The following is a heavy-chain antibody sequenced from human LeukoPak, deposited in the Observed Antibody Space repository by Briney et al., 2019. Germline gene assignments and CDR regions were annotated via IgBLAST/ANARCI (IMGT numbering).Heavy chain of an antibody. Sequence: PSETLSLTCAVYGGSFSGYYWSWIRQPPGKGLEWIGEINHSGSTNYNPSLKSRVTISVDTSKNQFSLKLSSVTAADTAVCYCARGTYYYDSSGYYSNWFDPWGQGTLVTVSS. J-gene: IGHJ5*02. V-gene: IGHV4-34*01. D-gene: IGHD3-22*01. CDR3: ARGTYYYDSSGYYSNWFDP. CDR2: INHSGST. CDR1: GGSFSGYY.